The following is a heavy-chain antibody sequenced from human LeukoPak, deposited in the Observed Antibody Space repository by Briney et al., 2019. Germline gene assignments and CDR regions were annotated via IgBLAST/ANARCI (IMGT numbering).Heavy chain of an antibody. D-gene: IGHD1-1*01. V-gene: IGHV4-59*01. CDR2: IYYSGST. Sequence: SETLSLTCTVSGGSISSSHWNWIRQSPGKGLEWIGYIYYSGSTKYNPSLESRVTISLDRSKNQFSLKLNSMTAADTAVYYCARGFYWNFDYWGQGTLVTVSS. CDR3: ARGFYWNFDY. CDR1: GGSISSSH. J-gene: IGHJ4*02.